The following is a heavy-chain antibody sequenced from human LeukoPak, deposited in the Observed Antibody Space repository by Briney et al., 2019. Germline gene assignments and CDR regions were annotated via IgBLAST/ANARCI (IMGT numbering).Heavy chain of an antibody. CDR1: GGTFSSYA. CDR3: ARDASSGYYYYYGMDV. V-gene: IGHV1-18*01. CDR2: ISAYNGNT. D-gene: IGHD6-19*01. Sequence: ASVKVSCKASGGTFSSYAISWVRQAPGQGLEWMGWISAYNGNTNYAQKLQGRVTMTTDTSTSTAYMELRSLRSDDTAVYYCARDASSGYYYYYGMDVWGQGTTVTVSS. J-gene: IGHJ6*02.